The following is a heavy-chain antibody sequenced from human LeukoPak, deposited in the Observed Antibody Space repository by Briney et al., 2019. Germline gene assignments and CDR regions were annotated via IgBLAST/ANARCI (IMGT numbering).Heavy chain of an antibody. V-gene: IGHV4-59*01. CDR3: ARGSGYNFY. CDR2: VHYSGIT. Sequence: SETLSLTCTVSGASISSYYWSWIRQPPGKGLEWIGYVHYSGITNYNPSLKSRVSISVDTSKNQFSLKLSSVTAADTAVYYCARGSGYNFYWGQGTLVTVSS. CDR1: GASISSYY. J-gene: IGHJ4*02. D-gene: IGHD5-18*01.